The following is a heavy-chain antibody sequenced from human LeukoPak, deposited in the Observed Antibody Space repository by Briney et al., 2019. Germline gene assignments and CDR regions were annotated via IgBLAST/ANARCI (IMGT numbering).Heavy chain of an antibody. Sequence: PGGSLRLSCAASGFTFSSYSVNWVRQAPGKGLEWVSYISSSSSTIYYADSVKGRFTISRDNAKNSLYLQMNSLRAEDTAVYYCARVPLSYGLRSGSYFDYWGQGTLVTVSS. CDR1: GFTFSSYS. D-gene: IGHD3-10*01. V-gene: IGHV3-48*01. J-gene: IGHJ4*02. CDR3: ARVPLSYGLRSGSYFDY. CDR2: ISSSSSTI.